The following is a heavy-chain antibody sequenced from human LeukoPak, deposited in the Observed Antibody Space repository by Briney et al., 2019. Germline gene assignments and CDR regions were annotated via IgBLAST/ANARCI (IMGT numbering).Heavy chain of an antibody. D-gene: IGHD3-22*01. CDR3: ERVHYDSSGYYYGTYYFDY. V-gene: IGHV3-21*01. CDR1: GFTFSSYS. J-gene: IGHJ4*02. Sequence: GGSLRLSCAASGFTFSSYSMNWVRQAPGKGLEWVSSISSSSSYIYYADSVKGRFTISRDNAKNSLYLQMNSLRAEDTAVYYCERVHYDSSGYYYGTYYFDYWGQGTLVTVSS. CDR2: ISSSSSYI.